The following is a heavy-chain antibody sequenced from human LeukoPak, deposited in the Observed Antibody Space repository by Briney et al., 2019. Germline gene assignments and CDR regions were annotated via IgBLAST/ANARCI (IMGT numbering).Heavy chain of an antibody. CDR3: AKGFLHSRSGIDI. CDR1: GFTFSSYA. CDR2: INGGGVNT. D-gene: IGHD3-3*01. Sequence: GGSLRLSCAASGFTFSSYAMSWVRQAPGKGLEWVSTINGGGVNTHYADSVGGRFTISRDNSKNSLYLQMHNLRVEDTAVYSCAKGFLHSRSGIDIWGQGSTVTVSS. V-gene: IGHV3-23*01. J-gene: IGHJ3*02.